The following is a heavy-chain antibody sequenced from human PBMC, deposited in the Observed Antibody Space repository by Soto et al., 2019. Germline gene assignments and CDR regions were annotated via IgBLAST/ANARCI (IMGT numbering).Heavy chain of an antibody. V-gene: IGHV3-30-3*01. J-gene: IGHJ6*02. CDR3: ARSDSSSYYYGMDV. CDR1: GFTFSSYA. D-gene: IGHD6-6*01. Sequence: QVQLGESGGGVVQPGRSLRLSCAAAGFTFSSYAMHWVRQAPGKGLEWVAVISYDGSNKYYADSVKGRFTISRDNSKNTLYLQMNSLRAEDTAVYYCARSDSSSYYYGMDVWGQGTTVTVS. CDR2: ISYDGSNK.